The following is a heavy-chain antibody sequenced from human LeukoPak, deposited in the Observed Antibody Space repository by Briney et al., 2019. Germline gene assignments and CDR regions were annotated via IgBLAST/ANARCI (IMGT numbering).Heavy chain of an antibody. J-gene: IGHJ4*02. CDR2: IKSNTFGGTT. CDR3: STEFYGSANFNF. CDR1: GFTFSDAW. D-gene: IGHD3-10*01. Sequence: GSLRLSCAGSGFTFSDAWMSWVRQAQGKGLEWVGHIKSNTFGGTTDYAAPVKGRFTISRDDSKNTLFLLMDSLKTEDTAVYYCSTEFYGSANFNFWGQGTLVTVSS. V-gene: IGHV3-15*01.